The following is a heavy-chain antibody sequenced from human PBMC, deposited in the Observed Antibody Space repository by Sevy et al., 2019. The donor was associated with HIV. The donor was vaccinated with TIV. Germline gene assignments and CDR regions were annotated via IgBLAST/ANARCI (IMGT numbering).Heavy chain of an antibody. CDR1: GFTFSSYS. V-gene: IGHV3-21*01. CDR3: ARAHSSGWKTALGFDY. D-gene: IGHD6-19*01. J-gene: IGHJ4*02. Sequence: GGSLRLSCAASGFTFSSYSMNWVRQAPGKGLEWVSSISSSSSYIYYADSVKGRFTISRDNAKNSLYLQMNSLRAEDTAVYYCARAHSSGWKTALGFDYWGQGTLVTVSS. CDR2: ISSSSSYI.